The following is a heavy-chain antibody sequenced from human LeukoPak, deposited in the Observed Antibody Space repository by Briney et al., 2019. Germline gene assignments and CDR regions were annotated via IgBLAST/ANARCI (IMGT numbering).Heavy chain of an antibody. D-gene: IGHD3-10*01. CDR3: ARDPYGSGFDYAFDI. V-gene: IGHV7-4-1*02. Sequence: ASVKVSCKASGYTFTSYDINWVRQAPGQGHEWMGWINTNTGNPTYAQGFTGRFVFSLDTSVSTAYLQISSLKAEDTAVYYCARDPYGSGFDYAFDIWGQGTMVTVSS. CDR2: INTNTGNP. CDR1: GYTFTSYD. J-gene: IGHJ3*02.